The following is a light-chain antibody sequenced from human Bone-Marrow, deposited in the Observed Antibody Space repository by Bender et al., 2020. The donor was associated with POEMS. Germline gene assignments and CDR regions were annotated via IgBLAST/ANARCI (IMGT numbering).Light chain of an antibody. Sequence: QLVVNQSPSASASLGAPVKLPCTLSRGHFSPAIAWYQPQPEKGPRFLMKVNPNGRHTQGDGIPDRFSGSSSGAERYLIISSLQSEDEADYYCQTWAIDFRVFGGGTKLTVL. J-gene: IGLJ2*01. CDR1: RGHFSPA. CDR3: QTWAIDFRV. V-gene: IGLV4-69*01. CDR2: VNPNGRH.